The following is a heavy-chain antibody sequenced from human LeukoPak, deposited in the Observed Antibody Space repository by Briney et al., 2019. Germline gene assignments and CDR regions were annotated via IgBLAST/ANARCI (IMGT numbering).Heavy chain of an antibody. J-gene: IGHJ4*02. CDR2: IYTSGST. V-gene: IGHV4-4*07. D-gene: IGHD3-10*01. CDR3: ARVAHYYGSGNYFDY. CDR1: GGSFSSYY. Sequence: SETLSLTCTVSGGSFSSYYWSWIRQPAGKGLEWIGRIYTSGSTNYNPSLKSRVTMSVDTSKNQFSLKLSSVTAADTAVYYCARVAHYYGSGNYFDYWGQGTLVTVSS.